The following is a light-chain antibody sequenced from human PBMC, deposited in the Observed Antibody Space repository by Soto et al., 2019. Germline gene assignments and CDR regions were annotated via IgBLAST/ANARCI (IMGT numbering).Light chain of an antibody. CDR1: SSDVGSYNL. J-gene: IGLJ1*01. CDR2: EGS. V-gene: IGLV2-23*01. Sequence: QSALTQPASVSGSPGQSITISCTGTSSDVGSYNLVSWYQQHPGKAPKLMIYEGSKRPSGVSNRLSGSKSGNTASLTISWLQADDEADYYCCSYAGSSTYVFVTGTKVTVL. CDR3: CSYAGSSTYV.